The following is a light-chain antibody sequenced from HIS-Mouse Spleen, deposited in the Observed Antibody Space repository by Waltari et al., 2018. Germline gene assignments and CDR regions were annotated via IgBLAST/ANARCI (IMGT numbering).Light chain of an antibody. CDR3: QAWDSSYSV. Sequence: SSELTQPPSVSVSPGQTARITCSADQLRHHSACWYQQKPGQSPVLVLYQDSKRPSGIPERFSGSNSGNTDTLTISGTQAMDEADYYCQAWDSSYSVFGGGTKLTVL. V-gene: IGLV3-1*01. CDR2: QDS. CDR1: QLRHHS. J-gene: IGLJ2*01.